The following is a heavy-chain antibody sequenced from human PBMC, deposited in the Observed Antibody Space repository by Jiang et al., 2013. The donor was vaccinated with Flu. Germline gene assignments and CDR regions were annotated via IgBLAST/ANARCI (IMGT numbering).Heavy chain of an antibody. Sequence: SGAEVKKPGSSVKVSCKASGGTFSSYGFSWVRQAPGQGLEWMGRIIPILGVAHYAQKFQGRVTITADISTSAANLELSSLTSEDTAVYYCARDDGSSGYIKWFDPWGQGTQVTVSS. CDR2: IIPILGVA. J-gene: IGHJ5*02. CDR1: GGTFSSYG. V-gene: IGHV1-69*04. D-gene: IGHD3-22*01. CDR3: ARDDGSSGYIKWFDP.